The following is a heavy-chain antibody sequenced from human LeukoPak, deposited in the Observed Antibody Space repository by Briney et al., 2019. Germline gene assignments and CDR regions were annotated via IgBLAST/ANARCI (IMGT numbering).Heavy chain of an antibody. J-gene: IGHJ4*02. CDR3: AKDRGDYFDY. CDR1: GFTFSSYG. Sequence: GRSLRLPCAASGFTFSSYGMHWVRQAPGKGLEWVAVIWYDGSNKYYADFVKGRFTISRDNSKNTLYLQMNSLRAEDTAVYYCAKDRGDYFDYWGQGTLVTVSS. V-gene: IGHV3-33*06. CDR2: IWYDGSNK.